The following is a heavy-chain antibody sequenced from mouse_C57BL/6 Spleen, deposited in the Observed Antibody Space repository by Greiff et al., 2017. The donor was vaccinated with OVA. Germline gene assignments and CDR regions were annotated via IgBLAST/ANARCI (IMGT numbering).Heavy chain of an antibody. Sequence: QVQLQQSGAELMKPGASVKLSCKATGYTFTGYWIEWVKQRPGHGLEWIGEILPGSGSTNYNEKFKGKGTFTADTSSHTAYIQLSSLTTEDSAIYYCARWPHYGSSQFAYWGQGTLVTVSA. CDR1: GYTFTGYW. J-gene: IGHJ3*01. CDR2: ILPGSGST. V-gene: IGHV1-9*01. D-gene: IGHD1-1*01. CDR3: ARWPHYGSSQFAY.